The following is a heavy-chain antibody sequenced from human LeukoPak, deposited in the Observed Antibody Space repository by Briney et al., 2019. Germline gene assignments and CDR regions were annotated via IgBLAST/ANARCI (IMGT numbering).Heavy chain of an antibody. D-gene: IGHD1-26*01. CDR2: ISGSGGST. CDR3: AKFGRYFYYFDY. V-gene: IGHV3-23*01. Sequence: GASLRLSCAASGFTFSSYAMSWVRQAPGKGLEWVSAISGSGGSTYYADSVKGRLTISRDNSKNTLYLQMNSLRAEDTAVYYCAKFGRYFYYFDYWGQGTLVTVSS. CDR1: GFTFSSYA. J-gene: IGHJ4*02.